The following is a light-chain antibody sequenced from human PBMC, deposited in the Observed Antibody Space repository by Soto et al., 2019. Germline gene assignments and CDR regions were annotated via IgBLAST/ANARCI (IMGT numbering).Light chain of an antibody. CDR2: WAS. CDR1: HNILYSSDNKNH. J-gene: IGKJ4*01. CDR3: QQYFDVPFT. V-gene: IGKV4-1*01. Sequence: DIVLTQPPDSLAVSLGERATINCKSSHNILYSSDNKNHLAWYQQKPGQPPQLIIYWASTRESGVPERFSGSGSGTDFTLTISSLEAEDVAFYWCQQYFDVPFTFGGGTKVDIK.